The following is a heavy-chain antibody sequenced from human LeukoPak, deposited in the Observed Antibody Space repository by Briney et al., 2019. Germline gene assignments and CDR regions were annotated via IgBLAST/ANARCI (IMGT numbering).Heavy chain of an antibody. V-gene: IGHV1-2*02. J-gene: IGHJ4*02. CDR2: IIPNSGGT. CDR3: ARDPHQRTYYYDSSGYCDY. Sequence: ASVKVSCKASGYTFTGYYMHWVRQAPGQGLEWMGWIIPNSGGTNYAPKFQGRVTMTRDTSISTAYMELTRLRSDDTAVYYCARDPHQRTYYYDSSGYCDYWGQGTLVTVSS. CDR1: GYTFTGYY. D-gene: IGHD3-22*01.